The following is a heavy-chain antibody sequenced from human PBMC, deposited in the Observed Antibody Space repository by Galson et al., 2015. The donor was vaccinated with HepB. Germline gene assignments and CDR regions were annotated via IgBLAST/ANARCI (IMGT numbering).Heavy chain of an antibody. Sequence: QSGSEVKKPGESLKISCKGSGYSFTTYWNNWVRQMPGKGLEWMGKSDTTDSYTNYTPSFQGHATIPLDTSVSTSYLQIRSVKAEDTGVYYCARDPGYCSGGSCYFRRFYYFDYWGQVNLVTVSS. J-gene: IGHJ4*02. D-gene: IGHD2-15*01. CDR1: GYSFTTYW. CDR2: SDTTDSYT. CDR3: ARDPGYCSGGSCYFRRFYYFDY. V-gene: IGHV5-10-1*01.